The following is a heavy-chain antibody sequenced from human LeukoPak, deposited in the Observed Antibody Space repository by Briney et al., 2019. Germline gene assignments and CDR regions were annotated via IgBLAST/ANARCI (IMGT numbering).Heavy chain of an antibody. CDR3: TTDFSHFDFSSGYYSY. CDR2: IKSNLDGGTT. V-gene: IGHV3-15*05. J-gene: IGHJ4*02. D-gene: IGHD3-3*01. Sequence: PGTSLRLSCETSGFTFSHFGMHWVRQAPGKGLEWVGRIKSNLDGGTTDFAAPVKGRFSISRDDLARTLYLQMNNLKADDTGVYYCTTDFSHFDFSSGYYSYWGQGSLVTVSS. CDR1: GFTFSHFG.